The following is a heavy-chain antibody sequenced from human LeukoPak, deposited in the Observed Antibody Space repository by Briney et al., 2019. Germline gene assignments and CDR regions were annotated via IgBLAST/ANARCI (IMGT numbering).Heavy chain of an antibody. D-gene: IGHD5-18*01. J-gene: IGHJ4*02. V-gene: IGHV6-1*01. CDR3: VRASHTYGSCDY. CDR2: TYYRSKWYN. Sequence: SQTLSLTCAISGDSVSSNSAAWNWIRQSPSRGLEWLGRTYYRSKWYNDYAVSVESRITINPGTSKNQFSLQLNSVTPEDTAVYYCVRASHTYGSCDYWGQGTLVTVSS. CDR1: GDSVSSNSAA.